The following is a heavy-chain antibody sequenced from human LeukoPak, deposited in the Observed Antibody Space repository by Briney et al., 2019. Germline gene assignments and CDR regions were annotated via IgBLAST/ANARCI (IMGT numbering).Heavy chain of an antibody. CDR2: ISGSGGST. CDR1: GFTFSSYA. D-gene: IGHD6-13*01. CDR3: AKVHSSSWYSGWFDP. Sequence: GGSLRLSCAASGFTFSSYAMSWVRQAPGKGLEWVSAISGSGGSTYYADSVKGRFTISRDNSKNTLYLQMNSLRAEDTAVYYCAKVHSSSWYSGWFDPWGQGTLVTVSS. J-gene: IGHJ5*02. V-gene: IGHV3-23*01.